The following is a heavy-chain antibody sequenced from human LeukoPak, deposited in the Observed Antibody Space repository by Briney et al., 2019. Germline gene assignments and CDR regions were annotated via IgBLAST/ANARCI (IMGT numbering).Heavy chain of an antibody. V-gene: IGHV1-18*01. CDR3: ARDLTSSWKYGEIDF. Sequence: ASVKVSCKASGYTFTSYGISWVRQAPGQGLEWMGWISAYSGNTDHAQRLQGRITMTTDTPTSTAYMELRSLRSDDTAVYYCARDLTSSWKYGEIDFWGQGTRVTVSS. D-gene: IGHD1-7*01. CDR2: ISAYSGNT. J-gene: IGHJ4*02. CDR1: GYTFTSYG.